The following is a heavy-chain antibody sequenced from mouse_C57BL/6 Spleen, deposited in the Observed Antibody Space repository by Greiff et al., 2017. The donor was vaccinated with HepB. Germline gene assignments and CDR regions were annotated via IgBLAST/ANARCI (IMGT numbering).Heavy chain of an antibody. CDR2: ISSGGDYI. D-gene: IGHD1-1*01. Sequence: EVQGVESGEGLVKPGGSLKLSCAASGFTFSSYAMSWVRQTPEKRLEWVAYISSGGDYIYYADTVKGRFTISRDNARNTLYLQMSSLKSEDTAMYYCTRALNYYGSSYGFDYWGQGTTLTVSS. CDR1: GFTFSSYA. CDR3: TRALNYYGSSYGFDY. J-gene: IGHJ2*01. V-gene: IGHV5-9-1*02.